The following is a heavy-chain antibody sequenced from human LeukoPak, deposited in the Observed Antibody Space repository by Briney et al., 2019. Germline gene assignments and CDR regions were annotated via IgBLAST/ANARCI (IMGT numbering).Heavy chain of an antibody. CDR2: VYRNGNP. CDR3: ARHAFVLEAGYWFDP. CDR1: GGSIGSFY. Sequence: SETLSLTCTVSGGSIGSFYWSWIRQAPGKGPEWIANVYRNGNPNYNPSLRGRVSMSVATSSEQFSLRLRSVTAADTAIYYCARHAFVLEAGYWFDPWGQGIQVTVSS. J-gene: IGHJ5*02. V-gene: IGHV4-59*08. D-gene: IGHD2-8*02.